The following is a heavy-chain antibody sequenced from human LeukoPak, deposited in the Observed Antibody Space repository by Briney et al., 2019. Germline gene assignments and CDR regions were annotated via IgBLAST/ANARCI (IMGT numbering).Heavy chain of an antibody. CDR3: AKPLTDYYDSSGYPGAFDI. V-gene: IGHV3-74*01. J-gene: IGHJ3*02. Sequence: GGSLRLSCAASGFIFSNYYMHWVRQAPGKGLVWVSHINGDGSNVNYADSVKGRFTISRDNFKNTLYMQMNSLRADDTAAYYCAKPLTDYYDSSGYPGAFDIWGQGTMVTVSS. CDR1: GFIFSNYY. CDR2: INGDGSNV. D-gene: IGHD3-22*01.